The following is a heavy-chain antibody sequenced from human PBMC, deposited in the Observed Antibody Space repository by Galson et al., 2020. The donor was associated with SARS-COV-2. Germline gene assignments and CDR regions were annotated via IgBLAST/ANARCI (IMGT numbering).Heavy chain of an antibody. D-gene: IGHD4-17*01. CDR2: ISYSGST. Sequence: ETSETLSLTCSVSDAPMSSYYCSWIRQPPGKGLEWIGYISYSGSTSYNPSLRSRVTISVDLSKNQLSLKVTSVTAADTAVYYYSRDTAPLYGDNYYYGMDVWGRGTTVTVSS. V-gene: IGHV4-59*01. CDR1: DAPMSSYY. CDR3: SRDTAPLYGDNYYYGMDV. J-gene: IGHJ6*02.